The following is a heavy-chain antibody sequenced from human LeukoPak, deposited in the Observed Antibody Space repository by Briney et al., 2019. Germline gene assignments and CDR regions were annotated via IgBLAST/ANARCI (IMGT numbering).Heavy chain of an antibody. D-gene: IGHD3-22*01. CDR2: ISAYNGNT. J-gene: IGHJ4*02. CDR1: GYTFTSYG. V-gene: IGHV1-18*01. CDR3: ARQDYYDSSGYYKDY. Sequence: EASVKVSCKASGYTFTSYGISWVRQAPGQGLEWMGWISAYNGNTNYAQKLQGRVTMTTDTSTSTAYMELRSLRSDDTAVYYCARQDYYDSSGYYKDYWGQGTLVTVSS.